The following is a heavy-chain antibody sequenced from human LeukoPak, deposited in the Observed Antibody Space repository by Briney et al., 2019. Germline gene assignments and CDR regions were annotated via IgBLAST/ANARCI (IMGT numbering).Heavy chain of an antibody. CDR2: IYYSGST. CDR3: ARLIVATSDAFDI. D-gene: IGHD5-12*01. V-gene: IGHV4-39*01. Sequence: SETLSLTCTVSDASISGYYWGWIRQPPGKGLEWIGSIYYSGSTYYNPSLKSRVTISVDTSKNQFSLKLSSVTAADTAVYYCARLIVATSDAFDIWGQGTMVTVSS. J-gene: IGHJ3*02. CDR1: DASISGYY.